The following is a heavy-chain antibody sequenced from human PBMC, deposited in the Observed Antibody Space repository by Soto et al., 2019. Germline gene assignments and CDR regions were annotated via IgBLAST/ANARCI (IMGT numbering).Heavy chain of an antibody. Sequence: PGGSLRLSCGASGLSFNIYMSWVRQAPGKGLEWVSVIYSGGSTYHADSVKGRFTISRDNSKNTLYLQMNSLRAEDSAVYYCARVPMVRGVIWGQGTMVTVSS. CDR3: ARVPMVRGVI. CDR2: IYSGGST. J-gene: IGHJ3*02. CDR1: GLSFNIY. V-gene: IGHV3-66*01. D-gene: IGHD3-10*01.